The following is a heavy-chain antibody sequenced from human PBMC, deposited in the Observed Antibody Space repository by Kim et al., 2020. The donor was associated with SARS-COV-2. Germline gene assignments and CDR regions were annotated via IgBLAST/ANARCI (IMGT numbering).Heavy chain of an antibody. V-gene: IGHV1-69*01. D-gene: IGHD3-3*01. J-gene: IGHJ6*02. Sequence: FQGRVTITADESTSTAYMELSSLRSEDTAVYYCARPIAGVVIYSYYGMDVWGQGTTVTVSS. CDR3: ARPIAGVVIYSYYGMDV.